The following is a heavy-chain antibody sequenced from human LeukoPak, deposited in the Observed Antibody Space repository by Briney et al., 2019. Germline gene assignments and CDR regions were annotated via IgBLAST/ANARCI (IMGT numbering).Heavy chain of an antibody. CDR1: GYSFTSYW. V-gene: IGHV5-51*01. CDR3: ARSHSNSFRQEY. D-gene: IGHD2/OR15-2a*01. Sequence: GESLQISCQGSGYSFTSYWIGWVRQMPGKGLEWMGIIYPDDSDTRYSPSFQGQVTISADKSISTAYLQWSSLKASDTAMYYCARSHSNSFRQEYWGQGTLVTVSS. CDR2: IYPDDSDT. J-gene: IGHJ4*02.